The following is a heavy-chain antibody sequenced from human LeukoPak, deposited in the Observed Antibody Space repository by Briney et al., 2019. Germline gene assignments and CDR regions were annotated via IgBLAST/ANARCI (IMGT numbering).Heavy chain of an antibody. V-gene: IGHV1-2*02. CDR2: INPNSGGT. CDR1: GYTFTGYY. Sequence: ASVKVSCKASGYTFTGYYMHWVRQAPGQGLEWMGWINPNSGGTNYAQKSQGRVTMTRDTSISTAYMELSRLRSDDTAVYYCARGEPGYCSGGSCWNWYFDLWGRGTLVTVSS. D-gene: IGHD2-15*01. CDR3: ARGEPGYCSGGSCWNWYFDL. J-gene: IGHJ2*01.